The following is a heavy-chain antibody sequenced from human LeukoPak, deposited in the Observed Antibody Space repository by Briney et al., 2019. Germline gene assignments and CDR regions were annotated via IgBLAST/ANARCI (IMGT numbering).Heavy chain of an antibody. CDR3: ARLPAGSGSLSYFDY. D-gene: IGHD3-10*01. CDR1: SGSISSTSYY. CDR2: IIYSGNT. J-gene: IGHJ4*02. V-gene: IGHV4-39*01. Sequence: SETLSLTCTASSGSISSTSYYWGWIRQPPGRGLEWIGGIIYSGNTYYNPSLKSRVTISVDTSKNQFSLKLSSVTAADTAVYYCARLPAGSGSLSYFDYWGQGTLATASS.